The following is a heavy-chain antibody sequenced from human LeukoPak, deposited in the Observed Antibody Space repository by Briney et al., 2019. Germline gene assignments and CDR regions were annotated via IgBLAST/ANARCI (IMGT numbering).Heavy chain of an antibody. D-gene: IGHD2-2*01. Sequence: SETLSLTCTVSGGSVSSGSYYWSWIRQPPGKGLEWLGYIYYSGSTNYNPSLKSRVTISVDTSKNQFSLKLSSVTAADTAVYYCARETGYCSSTSCYRYFDYWGQGTLVTVSS. CDR3: ARETGYCSSTSCYRYFDY. CDR2: IYYSGST. J-gene: IGHJ4*02. CDR1: GGSVSSGSYY. V-gene: IGHV4-61*01.